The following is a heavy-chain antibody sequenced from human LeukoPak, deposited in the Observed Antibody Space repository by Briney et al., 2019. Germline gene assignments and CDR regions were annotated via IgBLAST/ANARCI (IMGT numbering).Heavy chain of an antibody. CDR3: AKDLGGDTAMGLYYYYYYYMDV. Sequence: GGSLRLSCAASGFTFSSYGMHWVRQAPGKGLEWVAFIRYDGSNKYYADSVKGRFTISRDNSKNTLYLQMNSLRAEDTAVYYCAKDLGGDTAMGLYYYYYYYMDVWGKGTTVTVSS. CDR2: IRYDGSNK. CDR1: GFTFSSYG. V-gene: IGHV3-30*02. J-gene: IGHJ6*03. D-gene: IGHD5-18*01.